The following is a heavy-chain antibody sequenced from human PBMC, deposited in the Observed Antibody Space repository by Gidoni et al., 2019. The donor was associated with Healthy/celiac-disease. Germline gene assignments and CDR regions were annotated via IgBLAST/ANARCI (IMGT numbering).Heavy chain of an antibody. Sequence: QVQLQQWGAGLLKLSETLSLTCAVHGGSFSGYYWSRLRQPPGKGLAWIGGINHSGSTNYNPSLMSRVTISVDTSKNQFSLKLSSVTAADTAVYYCASGSYDSSDYYSAYYYDYGMDVWGQGTTVTVSS. J-gene: IGHJ6*02. V-gene: IGHV4-34*01. D-gene: IGHD3-22*01. CDR1: GGSFSGYY. CDR3: ASGSYDSSDYYSAYYYDYGMDV. CDR2: INHSGST.